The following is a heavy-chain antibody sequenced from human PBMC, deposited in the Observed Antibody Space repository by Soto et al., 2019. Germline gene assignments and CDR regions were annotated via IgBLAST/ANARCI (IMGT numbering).Heavy chain of an antibody. CDR3: ARQGSY. CDR1: GGSFSCYY. CDR2: INHSGST. Sequence: KPSETLSLTCAVYGGSFSCYYWSWIRQPPGKGLEWIGEINHSGSTNYNPSLKSRVTISVDTSKNQFSLKLSSVTAADTAVYYCARQGSYWGQGALVTVSS. J-gene: IGHJ4*02. V-gene: IGHV4-34*01.